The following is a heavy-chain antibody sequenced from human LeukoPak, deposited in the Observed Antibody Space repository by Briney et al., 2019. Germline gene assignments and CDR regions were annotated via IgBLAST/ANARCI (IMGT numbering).Heavy chain of an antibody. V-gene: IGHV4-38-2*02. CDR2: IYYSGST. CDR1: GYSISSGYY. D-gene: IGHD3-9*01. J-gene: IGHJ6*03. CDR3: ARHVRYFDWLRNYYYYYYMDV. Sequence: TSETLSLTCTVSGYSISSGYYWGWIRQPPGKGLEWIGSIYYSGSTYYNPSLKSRVTISVDTSKNQFSLKLSSVTAADTAVYYCARHVRYFDWLRNYYYYYYMDVWGKGTTVTISS.